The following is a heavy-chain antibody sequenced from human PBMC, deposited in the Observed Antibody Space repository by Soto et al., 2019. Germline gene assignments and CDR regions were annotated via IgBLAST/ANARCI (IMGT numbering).Heavy chain of an antibody. Sequence: PGGSLRLSCAASGFTFSSYAMSWVRQAPGKGLEWVSAISGSGGSTYYADSVKGRFTISRDNSKNTLYLQMNSLRAEDTAGYYCAKDPGIAVAGTFGPWGQGTLVTVPA. CDR2: ISGSGGST. J-gene: IGHJ5*02. V-gene: IGHV3-23*01. CDR1: GFTFSSYA. D-gene: IGHD6-19*01. CDR3: AKDPGIAVAGTFGP.